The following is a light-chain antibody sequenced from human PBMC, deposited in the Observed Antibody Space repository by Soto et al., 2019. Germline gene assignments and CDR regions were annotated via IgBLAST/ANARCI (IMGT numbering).Light chain of an antibody. CDR3: QQYDNLPIT. Sequence: DIQMTQSPSSLSASVGDRVTITCQASQDMSNEVSWYQQKPGKVPKLLIYDASNLETGVPSRFSGSGSGTDFTFTISSLQPEDIATYYCQQYDNLPITFGQGTRLEMK. CDR2: DAS. J-gene: IGKJ5*01. V-gene: IGKV1-33*01. CDR1: QDMSNE.